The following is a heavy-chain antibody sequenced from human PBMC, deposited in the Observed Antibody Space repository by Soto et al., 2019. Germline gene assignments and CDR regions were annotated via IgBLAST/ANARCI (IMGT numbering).Heavy chain of an antibody. V-gene: IGHV3-23*01. CDR1: GFTFSSYA. CDR3: ARRGSGSYSDY. CDR2: ISGSGGST. J-gene: IGHJ4*02. D-gene: IGHD1-26*01. Sequence: EVQLLESGGGLVQPGGSLRLSCAASGFTFSSYAMRWVRQAPVKGLEWVSAISGSGGSTYYADSVKGRFTLSRDNSKNTLNLQRNSLRAEDTAVDYCARRGSGSYSDYWGQGTLVTVTS.